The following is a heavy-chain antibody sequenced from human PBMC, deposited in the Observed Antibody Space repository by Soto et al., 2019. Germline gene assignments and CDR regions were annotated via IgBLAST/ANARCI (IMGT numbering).Heavy chain of an antibody. J-gene: IGHJ5*02. CDR2: IYHSGSA. CDR1: SYSISGGFY. Sequence: PSETLSLTCAVSSYSISGGFYWAWIRQPPGKGLEWIGNIYHSGSAHYNPSLKSRVTMSVDTSKNNFSLRLTSVTAADTAVYSCARVTIFEYCFDPWGQGILVTVSS. CDR3: ARVTIFEYCFDP. D-gene: IGHD3-3*01. V-gene: IGHV4-38-2*01.